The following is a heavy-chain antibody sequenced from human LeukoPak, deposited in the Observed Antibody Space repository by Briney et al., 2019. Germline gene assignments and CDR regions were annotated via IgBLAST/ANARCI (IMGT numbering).Heavy chain of an antibody. D-gene: IGHD3-3*01. V-gene: IGHV3-74*01. CDR2: ISSDESRT. J-gene: IGHJ4*02. CDR1: GFTFSSHC. Sequence: GGSLSLSCAVSGFTFSSHCMHWVRQGPGKGLEWGARISSDESRTTYADPVKGRFTISRDNAKNTLYLQMNSLRAEDTALYYCARGHKAYDVYWGEGTLVTVSS. CDR3: ARGHKAYDVY.